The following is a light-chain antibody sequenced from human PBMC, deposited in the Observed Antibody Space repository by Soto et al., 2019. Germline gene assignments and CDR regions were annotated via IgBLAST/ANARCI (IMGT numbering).Light chain of an antibody. CDR2: ENN. J-gene: IGLJ1*01. V-gene: IGLV1-40*01. CDR1: SSNIGAGYE. Sequence: QSVLTQPPSVSEAPGQRVTISCTGSSSNIGAGYEAHWYQQVPGTAPKLLIYENNNRPSRVPDRFSGSKSGTSASLAFTGLQAEDEAEYYCQSYDSSLSGYVFGTGTKVTVL. CDR3: QSYDSSLSGYV.